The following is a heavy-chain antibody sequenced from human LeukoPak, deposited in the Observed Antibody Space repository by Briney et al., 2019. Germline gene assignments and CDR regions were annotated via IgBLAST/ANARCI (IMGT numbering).Heavy chain of an antibody. CDR3: ARRAGRITIFGVLRGGYFDY. Sequence: SETLSLTCTVSGGSISSYYWSWIRQPAGKGLEWIGRIYSSGSTNYNPSLKSRGTMSVDTSKNQFSLKLSSVTAADTAVYSCARRAGRITIFGVLRGGYFDYWGQGALVTVSS. D-gene: IGHD3-3*01. J-gene: IGHJ4*02. V-gene: IGHV4-4*07. CDR2: IYSSGST. CDR1: GGSISSYY.